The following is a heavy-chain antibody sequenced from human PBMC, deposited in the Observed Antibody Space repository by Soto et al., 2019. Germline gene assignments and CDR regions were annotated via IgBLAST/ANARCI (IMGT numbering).Heavy chain of an antibody. CDR1: GYTFTSYG. CDR3: AREGYCSSTSCLPYYYYGMDV. CDR2: ISAYNGNT. D-gene: IGHD2-2*01. J-gene: IGHJ6*02. V-gene: IGHV1-18*04. Sequence: QVQLVQSGAEVKKPGASVKVSCKASGYTFTSYGISWVRQAPGQGLECMGWISAYNGNTNYAQKLQGRVTMTTDTSTSTAYMELRSLRSDNTAVYSCAREGYCSSTSCLPYYYYGMDVWGQGTTVTVTS.